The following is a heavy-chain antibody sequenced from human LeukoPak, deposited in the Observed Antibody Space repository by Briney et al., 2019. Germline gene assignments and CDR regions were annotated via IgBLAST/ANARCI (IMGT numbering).Heavy chain of an antibody. CDR1: GFTFSSYG. CDR3: ARALSPRVRGYYYYGMDV. CDR2: IWYDGSNK. Sequence: GGSLRLSCAASGFTFSSYGMHWVRQAPGKGLEWVAVIWYDGSNKYYADSVKGRFTISRDNSKNTLYLQMNSLRAEGTAVYYCARALSPRVRGYYYYGMDVWGQGTTVTVSS. D-gene: IGHD3-10*01. J-gene: IGHJ6*02. V-gene: IGHV3-33*01.